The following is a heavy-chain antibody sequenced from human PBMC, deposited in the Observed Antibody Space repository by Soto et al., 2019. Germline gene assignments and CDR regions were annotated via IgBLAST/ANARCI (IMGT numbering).Heavy chain of an antibody. Sequence: QVQLVESGGGVVQPGRSLRLSCAASGFTFSSYGMHWVRQAPGKGLEWVAVISYDGSNKYYADSVKGRFTISRDNSKNTLYLQMNSLRAEDTAVYYCAKDAPGIAAAGYIGGIDVWGQGTTVTVSS. CDR2: ISYDGSNK. J-gene: IGHJ6*02. V-gene: IGHV3-30*18. D-gene: IGHD6-13*01. CDR3: AKDAPGIAAAGYIGGIDV. CDR1: GFTFSSYG.